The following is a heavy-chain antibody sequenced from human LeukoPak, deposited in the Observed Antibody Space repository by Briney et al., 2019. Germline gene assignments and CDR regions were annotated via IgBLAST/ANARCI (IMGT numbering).Heavy chain of an antibody. CDR3: ASAGDSGYLDY. V-gene: IGHV3-66*02. Sequence: PGGSLRLSCAASGFTVSSNYMTWVRQAPGKGLEWVSVIYDGGGTYYADSVKGRFTISRDNSKNTLYLQMNSLRAEDTAVYYCASAGDSGYLDYWGQGTLVTVSS. J-gene: IGHJ4*02. CDR1: GFTVSSNY. CDR2: IYDGGGT. D-gene: IGHD1-26*01.